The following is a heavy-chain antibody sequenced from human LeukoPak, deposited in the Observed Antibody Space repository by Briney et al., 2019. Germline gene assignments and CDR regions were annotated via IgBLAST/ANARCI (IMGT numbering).Heavy chain of an antibody. CDR3: AREGRGGPLHY. CDR2: IYYSGST. J-gene: IGHJ4*02. CDR1: GGSVSSGSYY. V-gene: IGHV4-61*01. Sequence: PSETLSLTCTVSGGSVSSGSYYWSWIRQPPGKGLEWIGYIYYSGSTNYNPSLKSRVTISVDTSKNQFSLKLSSVTAADTAVYYCAREGRGGPLHYWGQGTLVTVSS.